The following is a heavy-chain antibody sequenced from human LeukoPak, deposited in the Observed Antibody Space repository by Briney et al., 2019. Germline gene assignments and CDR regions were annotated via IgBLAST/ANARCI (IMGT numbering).Heavy chain of an antibody. D-gene: IGHD5-18*01. J-gene: IGHJ4*02. CDR1: GFIVSTNY. CDR2: ISTSGSTI. Sequence: GGSLRLSCAASGFIVSTNYMSWVRQAPGKGLEWVSCISTSGSTIYYADSVKGRFTISRDNARNSLFLQMNSLRAEDTAVYYCARDGPGYSFDYWGQGTLVTVSS. V-gene: IGHV3-11*04. CDR3: ARDGPGYSFDY.